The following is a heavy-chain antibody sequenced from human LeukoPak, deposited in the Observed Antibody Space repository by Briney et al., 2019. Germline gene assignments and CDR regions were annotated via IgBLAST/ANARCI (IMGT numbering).Heavy chain of an antibody. Sequence: GASVKVSCKASGYTFTGYYMHWVRQAPGQGLEWMGWINPNSGGTNYAQKFQGRVTMTRDTSISTAYMELSRLRSDDTAVYYCARDLVVVPAAINWFDPWGQGTLVTVSS. CDR3: ARDLVVVPAAINWFDP. V-gene: IGHV1-2*02. J-gene: IGHJ5*02. D-gene: IGHD2-2*01. CDR1: GYTFTGYY. CDR2: INPNSGGT.